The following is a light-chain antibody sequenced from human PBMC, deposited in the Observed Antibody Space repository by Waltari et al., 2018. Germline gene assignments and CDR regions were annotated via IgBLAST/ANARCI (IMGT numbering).Light chain of an antibody. CDR2: KAS. Sequence: DIQMTQSPSTRSASVGDRVTITCRASQSIPRWLAWYQQKPGKAPKLLIYKASILESGVPSRFSGGGSGTEFTLTISSLQPDDFATYYCQHYDSYSATFGRGTKIEIK. CDR3: QHYDSYSAT. CDR1: QSIPRW. V-gene: IGKV1-5*03. J-gene: IGKJ3*01.